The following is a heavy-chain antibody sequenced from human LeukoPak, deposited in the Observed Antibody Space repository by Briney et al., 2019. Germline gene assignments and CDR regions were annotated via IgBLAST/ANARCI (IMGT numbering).Heavy chain of an antibody. CDR1: GFTVSSNY. J-gene: IGHJ4*02. D-gene: IGHD4-17*01. Sequence: GSLRLSCAASGFTVSSNYMSWVRQAPGKGLEWVSVIYSGGSTYYADSVKGRSTISRDNSKNTLYLQMNSLRAEDTAVYYCAREMVYGNYFDYWGQGTLVTVSS. V-gene: IGHV3-66*01. CDR2: IYSGGST. CDR3: AREMVYGNYFDY.